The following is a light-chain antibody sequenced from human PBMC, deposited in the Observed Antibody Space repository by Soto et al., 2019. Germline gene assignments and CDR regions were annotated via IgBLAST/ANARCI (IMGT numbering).Light chain of an antibody. Sequence: AIRMTQSPSSVPASTGDKLTFTCRASQGISGHLAWYQQKPGKAPKLLIYAASTLQSGVPSRFSGSGSGADFTLTINRLQSEDFATYYCQQYYSYPLTFGGGTKVEV. CDR2: AAS. CDR3: QQYYSYPLT. CDR1: QGISGH. V-gene: IGKV1-8*01. J-gene: IGKJ4*01.